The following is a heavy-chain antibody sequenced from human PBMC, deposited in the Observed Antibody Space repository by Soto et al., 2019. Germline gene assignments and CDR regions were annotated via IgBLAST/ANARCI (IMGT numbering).Heavy chain of an antibody. CDR1: GFSLSTGGVG. CDR3: AHRGYGDYPRDNWFDP. D-gene: IGHD4-17*01. J-gene: IGHJ5*02. CDR2: IYWNDDI. V-gene: IGHV2-5*01. Sequence: QITLKESGPTLVKPTQTLTLTCTFSGFSLSTGGVGVGWIRQPPGKALEWLALIYWNDDIRYSPSLRNRLTITKDTSNNQVVLTMTNMDPVDTATYYCAHRGYGDYPRDNWFDPWGQGTLVTVSS.